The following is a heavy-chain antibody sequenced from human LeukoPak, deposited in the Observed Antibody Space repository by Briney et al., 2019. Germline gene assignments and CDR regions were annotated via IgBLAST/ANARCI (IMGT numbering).Heavy chain of an antibody. J-gene: IGHJ4*02. V-gene: IGHV3-23*01. CDR2: ISGSGGST. D-gene: IGHD6-19*01. Sequence: GGSLRLSCAASGFTFSTSAMSWVRQAPGKGLEWVSAISGSGGSTYYADSVKGRFTISRDNSKNTLYLQMNSLRAEDTAVYYCAKGRWLDQPFDYWGQGTLVTVSS. CDR1: GFTFSTSA. CDR3: AKGRWLDQPFDY.